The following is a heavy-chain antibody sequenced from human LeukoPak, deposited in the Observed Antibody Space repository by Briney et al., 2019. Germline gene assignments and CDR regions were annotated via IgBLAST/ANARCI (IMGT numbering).Heavy chain of an antibody. D-gene: IGHD3-22*01. CDR3: ARPYYDTSGSY. J-gene: IGHJ4*02. CDR1: GFTFSSYW. CDR2: IKQDGSEK. V-gene: IGHV3-7*01. Sequence: PGGSLRLSCAASGFTFSSYWMSWVRQAPGKGLEWVADIKQDGSEKYYVDSVKGRFTISRDNAKNSVSLQMNSLRAEDTAVYYCARPYYDTSGSYWGQGTLVTVFS.